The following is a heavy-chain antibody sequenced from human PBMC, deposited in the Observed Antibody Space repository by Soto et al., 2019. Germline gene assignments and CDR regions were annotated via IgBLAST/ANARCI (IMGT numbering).Heavy chain of an antibody. CDR2: IYYSGST. Sequence: SQTLSLTCTVSGGSISSSSYYWGWISQPPGKGLEWIGSIYYSGSTYCNPSLKSRVTISVDTSKNQFSLKLSSVTAADTAVYYCASQPGEPNYDILTGYVGYYYYGMDVWGQGTTVTVSS. D-gene: IGHD3-9*01. V-gene: IGHV4-39*01. CDR1: GGSISSSSYY. CDR3: ASQPGEPNYDILTGYVGYYYYGMDV. J-gene: IGHJ6*02.